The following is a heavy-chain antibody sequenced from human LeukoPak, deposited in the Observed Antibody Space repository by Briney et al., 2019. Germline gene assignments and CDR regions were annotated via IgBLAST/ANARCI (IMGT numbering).Heavy chain of an antibody. J-gene: IGHJ6*02. CDR1: GGSISSYY. D-gene: IGHD6-13*01. CDR3: AGTIAAAGIGYYYGMDV. CDR2: IYYSGST. Sequence: SETLSLTCTVSGGSISSYYWSWIRQPPGKGLEWIGYIYYSGSTNYNPSLKSRVTISVDTSKNQFSLKLSSVTAADTAVYYCAGTIAAAGIGYYYGMDVWGQGTTVTVSS. V-gene: IGHV4-59*08.